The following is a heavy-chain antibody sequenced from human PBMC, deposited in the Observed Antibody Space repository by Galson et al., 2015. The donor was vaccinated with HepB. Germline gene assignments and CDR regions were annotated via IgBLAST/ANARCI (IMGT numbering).Heavy chain of an antibody. CDR1: GGTFSSYA. D-gene: IGHD2-21*01. J-gene: IGHJ6*02. CDR2: IIPIFGTA. Sequence: SVKVSCKASGGTFSSYAISWVRQAPGQGLEWMGGIIPIFGTANYAQKFQGRVTITADESTSTAYMELSSLRSEDTAVYYCARGYFPSKLWGGYYYYGMDVWGQGTTVTVSS. CDR3: ARGYFPSKLWGGYYYYGMDV. V-gene: IGHV1-69*13.